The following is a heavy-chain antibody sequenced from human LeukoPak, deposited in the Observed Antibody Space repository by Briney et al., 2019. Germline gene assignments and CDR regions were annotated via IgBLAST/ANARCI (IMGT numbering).Heavy chain of an antibody. CDR3: ATPNPPVLRFLETQYYFDY. CDR1: GYTLTELS. D-gene: IGHD3-3*01. V-gene: IGHV1-24*01. J-gene: IGHJ4*02. Sequence: PGASVKVSCKVSGYTLTELSMHWVRQAPGKGLEWMGGFDSEDGETIYAQKFQGRVTMTEDTSTDTAYMELSSLRSEDTAVYYCATPNPPVLRFLETQYYFDYWGQGTLVTVSS. CDR2: FDSEDGET.